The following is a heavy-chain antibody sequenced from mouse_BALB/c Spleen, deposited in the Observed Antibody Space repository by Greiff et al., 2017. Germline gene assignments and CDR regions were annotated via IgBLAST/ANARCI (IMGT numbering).Heavy chain of an antibody. CDR2: ISSGSSTI. CDR1: GFTFSSFG. V-gene: IGHV5-17*02. J-gene: IGHJ4*01. Sequence: EVQRVESGGGLVQPGGSRKLSCAASGFTFSSFGMHWVRQAPEKGLEWVAYISSGSSTIYYADTVKGRFTISRDNPKNTLFLQMTSLRSEDTAMYYCAREDGYYYAMDYWGQGTSVTVSS. CDR3: AREDGYYYAMDY. D-gene: IGHD2-3*01.